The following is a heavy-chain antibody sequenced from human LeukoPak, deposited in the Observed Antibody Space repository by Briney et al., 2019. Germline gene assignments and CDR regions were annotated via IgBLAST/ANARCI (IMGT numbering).Heavy chain of an antibody. CDR2: IKQDGSEK. D-gene: IGHD3-10*01. CDR3: AREDEEDYGSGYYYHGMDV. J-gene: IGHJ6*02. CDR1: GFTFSRYW. V-gene: IGHV3-7*01. Sequence: GGALRLSCVASGFTFSRYWMSWVRQAPGRGREWVANIKQDGSEKHLVDSVKGRFTISRDNAKNSLYLQMNRLRAEGTAVYYCAREDEEDYGSGYYYHGMDVWGQGTTVTVSS.